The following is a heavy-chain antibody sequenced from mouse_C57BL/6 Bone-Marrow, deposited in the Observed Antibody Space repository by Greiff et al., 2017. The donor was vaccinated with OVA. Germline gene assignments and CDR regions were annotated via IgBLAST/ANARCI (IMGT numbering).Heavy chain of an antibody. CDR2: IYPGSGNT. J-gene: IGHJ4*01. Sequence: VQGVESGAELVRPGASVKLSCKASGYTFTDYYINWVKQRPGQGLEWIARIYPGSGNTYYNEKFKGKATLTAEKSSSTAYMQLSSLTSEDSAVYFCLYAMDYWGQGTSVTVSS. CDR1: GYTFTDYY. CDR3: LYAMDY. V-gene: IGHV1-76*01.